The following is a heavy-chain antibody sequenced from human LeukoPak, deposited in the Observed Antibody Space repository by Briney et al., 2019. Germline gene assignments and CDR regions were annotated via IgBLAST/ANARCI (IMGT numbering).Heavy chain of an antibody. V-gene: IGHV4-39*01. CDR2: IYYDGKT. CDR3: ARRPRRDDYGDYGTWDY. D-gene: IGHD4-17*01. J-gene: IGHJ4*02. Sequence: PSETLSLTCTVSGGSISSSSYYWGWIRQPPGKGLEWIGSIYYDGKTYYSPSLRSRVTVSADTSKSQFSLKLSSVTAADTAVYYCARRPRRDDYGDYGTWDYWGQGTLVTVSS. CDR1: GGSISSSSYY.